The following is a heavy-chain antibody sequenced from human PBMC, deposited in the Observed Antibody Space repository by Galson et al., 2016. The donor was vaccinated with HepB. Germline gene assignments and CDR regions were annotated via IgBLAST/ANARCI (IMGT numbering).Heavy chain of an antibody. Sequence: LRLSCAASGFTVSTNYMSWVRQAPGKGLEWVAVIYSGGTTYYADSVKGRFTISRDISKDTLYLQMNSVRAEDTAVYYCARDGYSSGYFDYWGQGTLATISS. V-gene: IGHV3-53*01. J-gene: IGHJ4*02. D-gene: IGHD6-19*01. CDR3: ARDGYSSGYFDY. CDR1: GFTVSTNY. CDR2: IYSGGTT.